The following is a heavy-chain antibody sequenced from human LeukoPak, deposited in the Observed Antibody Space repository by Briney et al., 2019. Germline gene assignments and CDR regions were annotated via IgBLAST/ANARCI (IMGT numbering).Heavy chain of an antibody. CDR1: GYTFTGYY. CDR3: ARDCPKDDCDAFDI. J-gene: IGHJ3*02. D-gene: IGHD2-21*02. Sequence: ASVKVSCKASGYTFTGYYMHWVRQAPGQGLEWMGWINPNSGGTNYAQKFQGRVTMTRDTSISTAYMELSRLRSDDTAVYYCARDCPKDDCDAFDIWGQGTMVTVSS. CDR2: INPNSGGT. V-gene: IGHV1-2*02.